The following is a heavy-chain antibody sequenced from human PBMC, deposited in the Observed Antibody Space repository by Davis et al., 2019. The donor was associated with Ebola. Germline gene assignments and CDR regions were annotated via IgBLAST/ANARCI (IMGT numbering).Heavy chain of an antibody. J-gene: IGHJ4*02. Sequence: GGSLRLSCAASGFTVSSNYMSWVPQAPGKGLEWVSVIYSGGSTYYADSVKGRFTLSRDNSQNTLYLQMNSLRAEDTAVYYCARYGDYGIDYWGQGTLVTVSS. CDR2: IYSGGST. D-gene: IGHD4-17*01. CDR3: ARYGDYGIDY. CDR1: GFTVSSNY. V-gene: IGHV3-66*01.